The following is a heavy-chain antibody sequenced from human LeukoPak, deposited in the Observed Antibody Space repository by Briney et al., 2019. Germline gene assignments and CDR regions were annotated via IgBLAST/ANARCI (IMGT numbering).Heavy chain of an antibody. V-gene: IGHV3-74*01. Sequence: GRSLRLSCAASDFTFSSYWMHWVRQAPGEGLVWVSRISGDESSTNYADSVKGRFTISRDNARNTLFLQMNSLRAEDTAVYYCAREGGSFLRYFDSWGQGTLVTVSS. CDR2: ISGDESST. CDR3: AREGGSFLRYFDS. J-gene: IGHJ4*02. D-gene: IGHD1-26*01. CDR1: DFTFSSYW.